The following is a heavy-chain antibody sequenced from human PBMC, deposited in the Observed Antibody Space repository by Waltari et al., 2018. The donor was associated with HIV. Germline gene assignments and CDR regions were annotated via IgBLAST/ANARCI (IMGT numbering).Heavy chain of an antibody. CDR3: ARDLGYSYGYVSDY. V-gene: IGHV3-7*01. J-gene: IGHJ4*02. Sequence: EVQLVESGGGLVQPGGPLRLSCAAPGLTVSRYPLSWVRQAPGKGLEWVANIKQDGSEKYYVDSVKGRFTISRDNAKNSLYLQMNSLRAEDTAVYYCARDLGYSYGYVSDYWGQGTLVTVSS. CDR1: GLTVSRYP. D-gene: IGHD5-18*01. CDR2: IKQDGSEK.